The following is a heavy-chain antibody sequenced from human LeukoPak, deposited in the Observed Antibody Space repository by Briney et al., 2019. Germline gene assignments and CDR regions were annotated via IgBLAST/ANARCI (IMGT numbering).Heavy chain of an antibody. V-gene: IGHV3-30*02. J-gene: IGHJ4*02. CDR1: GFTFSSYW. CDR2: IRYDGSNK. CDR3: AKDGGYFDWLFPLDY. Sequence: GGSLRLSCAASGFTFSSYWMSWVRQAPGKGLEWVAFIRYDGSNKYYADSVKGRFTISRDNSKNTLYLQMNSLRAEDTAVYYCAKDGGYFDWLFPLDYWGQGTLVTVSS. D-gene: IGHD3-9*01.